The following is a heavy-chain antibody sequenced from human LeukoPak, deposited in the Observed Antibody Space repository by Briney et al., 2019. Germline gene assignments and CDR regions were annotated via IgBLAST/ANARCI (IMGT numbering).Heavy chain of an antibody. CDR1: GYTFTTYG. CDR2: ISANNGNT. V-gene: IGHV1-18*01. D-gene: IGHD3-9*01. J-gene: IGHJ4*02. Sequence: ASVKVSFKASGYTFTTYGIIWVRQAPGQGLEWMGWISANNGNTNCAQNLQGRVTMTTDTSTSTAYMELRSLRSDDTAVYYCARDEDTDILTGNERFDYWGQGTLVTVSS. CDR3: ARDEDTDILTGNERFDY.